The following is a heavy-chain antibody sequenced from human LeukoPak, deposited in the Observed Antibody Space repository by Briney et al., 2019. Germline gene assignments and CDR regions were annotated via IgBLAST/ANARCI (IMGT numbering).Heavy chain of an antibody. CDR1: GFSFSDYT. V-gene: IGHV3-21*01. CDR3: VRGSTLHRGLKFWSLDH. Sequence: GGSLRLSCAASGFSFSDYTMNWVRQAPGKGLEWVPSIETRSDHIFYTNSVRGRFTIFTDNGKNSLYLQMNSLRVEDSALYYCVRGSTLHRGLKFWSLDHWGQGTLVTVSS. D-gene: IGHD3-10*01. CDR2: IETRSDHI. J-gene: IGHJ4*02.